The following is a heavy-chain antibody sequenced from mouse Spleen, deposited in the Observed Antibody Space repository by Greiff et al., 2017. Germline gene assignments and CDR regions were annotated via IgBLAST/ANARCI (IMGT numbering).Heavy chain of an antibody. J-gene: IGHJ1*03. Sequence: VKLVESGAELVKPGASVKLSCKASGYTFTEYTIHWVKQRSGQGLEWIGWFYPGSGSIKYNEKFKDKATLTADKSSSTVYMELSRLTSEDSAVYFCARHEDYYGSSDWYFDVWGTGTTVTVSS. CDR2: FYPGSGSI. CDR3: ARHEDYYGSSDWYFDV. CDR1: GYTFTEYT. D-gene: IGHD1-1*01. V-gene: IGHV1-62-2*01.